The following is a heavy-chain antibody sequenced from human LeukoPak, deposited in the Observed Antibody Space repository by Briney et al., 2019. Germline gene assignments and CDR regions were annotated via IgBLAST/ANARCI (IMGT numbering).Heavy chain of an antibody. Sequence: SETLSLTCTVSDGSISSYYWSWIRQPAGKGLEWIGRIYTSGSTNYNPSLKSRVTMSVDTSKNQFSLKLSSVTAADTAVYYCAADYGDYQFFDYWGQGTLVTVSS. CDR3: AADYGDYQFFDY. J-gene: IGHJ4*02. V-gene: IGHV4-4*07. CDR1: DGSISSYY. CDR2: IYTSGST. D-gene: IGHD4-17*01.